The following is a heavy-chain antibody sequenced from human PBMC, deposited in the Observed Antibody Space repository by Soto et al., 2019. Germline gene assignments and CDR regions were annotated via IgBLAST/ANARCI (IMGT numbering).Heavy chain of an antibody. CDR3: ARSPPSSYYGGSGTFDY. CDR1: GGFTSTNNW. CDR2: AYHSGST. Sequence: QLQLQESGPGLVRPSGTLSLTCAVSGGFTSTNNWWSWVRQPPGKGLEWIGDAYHSGSTEYNPSLKSRVSISVDKSKTQNSLKLTSATAADTAVYYCARSPPSSYYGGSGTFDYWGQGTLVTVSS. V-gene: IGHV4-4*02. D-gene: IGHD3-10*01. J-gene: IGHJ4*02.